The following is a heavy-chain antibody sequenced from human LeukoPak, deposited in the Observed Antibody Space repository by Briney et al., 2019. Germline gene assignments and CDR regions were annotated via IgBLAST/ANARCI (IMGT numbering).Heavy chain of an antibody. CDR3: ARGSGDFWSGYFAYYYYGMDV. D-gene: IGHD3-3*01. Sequence: ASVTVSCKASGYTFTSYGIRWVRQAPGQGLEWMGWISAYNGNTNYAQKLQGRVTMTTDTSTSTAYMELRSLRSDDTAVYYCARGSGDFWSGYFAYYYYGMDVWGQGTTVTVSS. CDR1: GYTFTSYG. V-gene: IGHV1-18*01. CDR2: ISAYNGNT. J-gene: IGHJ6*02.